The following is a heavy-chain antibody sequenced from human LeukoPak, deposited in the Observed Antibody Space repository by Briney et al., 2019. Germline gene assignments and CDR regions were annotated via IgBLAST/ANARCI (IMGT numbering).Heavy chain of an antibody. V-gene: IGHV3-23*01. Sequence: GGSLRLSCAASGFTFSVSATSWVRQAPGEGLEWVSGISGAGDITDYADSVKGRFTISRDNSKNTLYLQMNSLRADDTAVYYCAKDHAIAATGVENFDCWGQGTLVTVSS. J-gene: IGHJ4*02. D-gene: IGHD6-13*01. CDR1: GFTFSVSA. CDR2: ISGAGDIT. CDR3: AKDHAIAATGVENFDC.